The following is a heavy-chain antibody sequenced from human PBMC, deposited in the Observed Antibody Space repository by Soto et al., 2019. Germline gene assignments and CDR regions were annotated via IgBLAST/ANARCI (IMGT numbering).Heavy chain of an antibody. CDR3: ARGMTPPGAPAWHYFDS. Sequence: SETLSLTCTVSGASITGSFFWSWIRQPAGKGLEWIGRFSLSGTTNYNPSLRSRVTMSADVSKNQFSLRLTSVTAADTALYYCARGMTPPGAPAWHYFDSWGQGTLVTVS. CDR2: FSLSGTT. D-gene: IGHD2-8*02. CDR1: GASITGSFF. J-gene: IGHJ4*02. V-gene: IGHV4-4*07.